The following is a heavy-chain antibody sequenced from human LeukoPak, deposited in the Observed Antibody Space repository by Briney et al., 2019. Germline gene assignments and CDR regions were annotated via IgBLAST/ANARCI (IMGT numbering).Heavy chain of an antibody. CDR3: ATGIVGAILGVDAFDI. Sequence: GASVKVSCKASGYTFTSYYMHWVRQAPGQGLEWMGIINPSGGSTSYAQKFQGRVTMTRDMSTSTVYMELSSLRSEDTAVYYCATGIVGAILGVDAFDIWGQGTMVTVSS. D-gene: IGHD1-26*01. J-gene: IGHJ3*02. V-gene: IGHV1-46*01. CDR1: GYTFTSYY. CDR2: INPSGGST.